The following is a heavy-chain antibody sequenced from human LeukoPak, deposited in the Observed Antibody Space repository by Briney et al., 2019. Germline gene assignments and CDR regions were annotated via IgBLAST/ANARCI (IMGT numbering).Heavy chain of an antibody. CDR3: AKSNGYGLVDI. CDR2: IFYSGST. Sequence: SETLSLTCAVYGGSFSGYYWGWIRQPPGKGLEWIGSIFYSGSTYYSPSLRSRVTISLDTSRNQFSLKLNSVTAADTAVYYCAKSNGYGLVDIWGQGTMVTVSS. J-gene: IGHJ3*02. V-gene: IGHV4-34*12. D-gene: IGHD3-10*01. CDR1: GGSFSGYY.